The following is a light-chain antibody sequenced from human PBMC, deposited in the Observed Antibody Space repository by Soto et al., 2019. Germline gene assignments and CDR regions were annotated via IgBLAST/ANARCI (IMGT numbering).Light chain of an antibody. CDR3: QQRSNRIT. V-gene: IGKV3-11*01. CDR2: DIS. Sequence: EFVLTQSPATLSVSPGERAILSCRASQSVAGSLAWYQQKPGQAPRLLIYDISTRAAAIQARFSGSGSGTEFTLTVRSLEPEDFALYYCQQRSNRITFGQGTRLEIK. J-gene: IGKJ5*01. CDR1: QSVAGS.